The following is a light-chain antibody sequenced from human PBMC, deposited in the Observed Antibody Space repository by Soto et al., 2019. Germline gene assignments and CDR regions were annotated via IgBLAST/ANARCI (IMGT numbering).Light chain of an antibody. CDR1: SSAVGSYNL. V-gene: IGLV2-23*01. CDR3: CSYAGSRSL. Sequence: QSVLTQPASVSGSPGQSITISCTGTSSAVGSYNLVSWYQQYPGKAPKLMIYEDSKRPPWVSNRFSGSQSGDTASLTICGLQAEDEADYYCCSYAGSRSLFGGGTKVTVL. CDR2: EDS. J-gene: IGLJ2*01.